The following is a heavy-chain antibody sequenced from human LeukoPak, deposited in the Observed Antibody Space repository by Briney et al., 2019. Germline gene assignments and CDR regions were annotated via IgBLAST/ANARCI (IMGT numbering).Heavy chain of an antibody. CDR3: AKGRRRMAVAASFDP. D-gene: IGHD6-19*01. J-gene: IGHJ5*02. CDR2: ISNDGSNK. V-gene: IGHV3-30*18. Sequence: GRSLRLSCAASGFTFSSYGMHWVRQAPGKGLEWVAVISNDGSNKYYADSVKGRFTISRDNSKNTLYLQMNSLRAEDTAVYYCAKGRRRMAVAASFDPWGQGTLVTVSS. CDR1: GFTFSSYG.